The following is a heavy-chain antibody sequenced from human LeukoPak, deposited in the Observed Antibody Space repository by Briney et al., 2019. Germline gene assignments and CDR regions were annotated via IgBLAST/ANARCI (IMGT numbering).Heavy chain of an antibody. Sequence: GGSLRLSCAASGFTFSSYSMNWVRQAPGKGLEWVSSISSSSSYIYYTDSVKGRFTISRDNAKNSLYLQMNSLRAEDTAVYYCARERGYSLYYYYYYMDVWGKGTTVSVSS. CDR3: ARERGYSLYYYYYYMDV. CDR1: GFTFSSYS. J-gene: IGHJ6*03. CDR2: ISSSSSYI. D-gene: IGHD2-15*01. V-gene: IGHV3-21*01.